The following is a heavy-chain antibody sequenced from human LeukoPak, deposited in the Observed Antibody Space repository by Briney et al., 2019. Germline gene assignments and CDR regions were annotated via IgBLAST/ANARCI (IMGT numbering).Heavy chain of an antibody. J-gene: IGHJ6*02. CDR1: GGSFSGYY. CDR2: INHSGNT. V-gene: IGHV4-34*01. Sequence: PSETLSLTCAVYGGSFSGYYWTWIRQPPGKGLEWIGEINHSGNTNYNPSLKSRVAISVDTSKNQFSLKLSSVIAADTAVYYCARGGIAARHYYYYYGMDVWGQGTTVTVSS. D-gene: IGHD6-6*01. CDR3: ARGGIAARHYYYYYGMDV.